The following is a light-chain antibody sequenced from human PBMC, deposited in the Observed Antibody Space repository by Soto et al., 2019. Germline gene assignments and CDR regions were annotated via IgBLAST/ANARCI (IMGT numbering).Light chain of an antibody. Sequence: QSVMTQPPSVSAAPGQKVTISCSGSSSNIGGNSVSWYQQLPGTAPKLLIYDDNKRPSGIPDRCSGSKSGTSATLGITGFQTGDEADYYGGSWDSSRSAYVFGTGTKLTVL. CDR1: SSNIGGNS. CDR3: GSWDSSRSAYV. V-gene: IGLV1-51*01. J-gene: IGLJ1*01. CDR2: DDN.